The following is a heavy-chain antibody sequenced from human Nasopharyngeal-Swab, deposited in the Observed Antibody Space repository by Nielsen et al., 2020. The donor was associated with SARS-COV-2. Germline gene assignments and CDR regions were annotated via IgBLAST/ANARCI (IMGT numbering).Heavy chain of an antibody. CDR3: AKVSVRLRLIGYFDQ. J-gene: IGHJ4*02. D-gene: IGHD5-12*01. V-gene: IGHV3-9*01. Sequence: GGSLRLSCEASGFIFEDYAMHWVRQAPGKGLEWVSGISWNGDSIGYADSVKGRFTTSKDNAKKSLYLQMSSLRTEDTALYYCAKVSVRLRLIGYFDQWGQGTLVTVSS. CDR2: ISWNGDSI. CDR1: GFIFEDYA.